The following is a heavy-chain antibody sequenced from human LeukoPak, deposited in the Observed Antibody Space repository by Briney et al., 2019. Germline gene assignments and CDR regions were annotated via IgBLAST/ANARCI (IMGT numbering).Heavy chain of an antibody. V-gene: IGHV1-46*01. J-gene: IGHJ4*02. CDR3: ARDYGFWSGYYGNYDY. D-gene: IGHD3/OR15-3a*01. CDR1: GYTFTSYY. CDR2: INPSGGST. Sequence: GASVKVSCKASGYTFTSYYMHWVRQAPGQGLEWMGIINPSGGSTSYAQKFQGRVTMTRDTSTSTVYMELSSLRSEDTAVYHCARDYGFWSGYYGNYDYWGQGTLVTVSS.